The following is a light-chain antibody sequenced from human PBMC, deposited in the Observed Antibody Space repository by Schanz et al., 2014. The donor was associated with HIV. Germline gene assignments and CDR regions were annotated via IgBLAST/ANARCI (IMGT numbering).Light chain of an antibody. CDR1: QSIGDS. CDR3: QQYYTLSRT. V-gene: IGKV1-5*03. CDR2: KAS. Sequence: DIQMTQFPSTLSASVGDRVTITCRASQSIGDSLAWFQQKPGRAPKLLIYKASSLESGVPSRFSGSGSGTKFTLTISGLQPDDFATYYCQQYYTLSRTFGPGTKVE. J-gene: IGKJ1*01.